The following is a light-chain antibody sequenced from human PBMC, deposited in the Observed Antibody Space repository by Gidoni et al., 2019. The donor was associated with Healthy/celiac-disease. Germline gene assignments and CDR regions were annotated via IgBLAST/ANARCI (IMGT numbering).Light chain of an antibody. CDR2: DAS. CDR3: QQHSNWPPT. J-gene: IGKJ5*01. V-gene: IGKV3-11*01. CDR1: QSVSSY. Sequence: EIVLTHSPATLSLSPGERATLSCRASQSVSSYLAWYQQKPGQAPRLLIYDASNRATGIPARFSGSGSGTDFTLTISSLEPEDFAVYYCQQHSNWPPTFGQGTRVEIK.